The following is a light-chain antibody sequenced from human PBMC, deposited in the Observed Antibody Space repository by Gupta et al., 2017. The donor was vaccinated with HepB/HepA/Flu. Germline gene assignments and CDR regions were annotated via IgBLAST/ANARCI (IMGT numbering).Light chain of an antibody. V-gene: IGLV3-19*01. CDR1: SLRTYH. CDR3: NSRDTSGNYLMV. CDR2: GKD. J-gene: IGLJ2*01. Sequence: SPELTQDPAVSVALGQTVRITCHGNSLRTYHARWYQQRPGQAPVLVIYGKDNRPSGIPDRFSGSSSGNTASLTITGAQAEDEADYYCNSRDTSGNYLMVFGGGTKLTVL.